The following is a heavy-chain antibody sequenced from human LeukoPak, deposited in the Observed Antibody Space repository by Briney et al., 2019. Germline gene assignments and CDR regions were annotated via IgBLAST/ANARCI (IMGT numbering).Heavy chain of an antibody. Sequence: GGSLRLSCAASGFSFSSYAMSWVRQAPRRGLEWVSGISGSGDITYYADSVKGRFTISRDNSKNTLYLQVNSLRAEDTAIYYCAKGGSATITTGGFDPWGQGTLVTVSS. V-gene: IGHV3-23*01. J-gene: IGHJ5*02. CDR3: AKGGSATITTGGFDP. D-gene: IGHD4-11*01. CDR1: GFSFSSYA. CDR2: ISGSGDIT.